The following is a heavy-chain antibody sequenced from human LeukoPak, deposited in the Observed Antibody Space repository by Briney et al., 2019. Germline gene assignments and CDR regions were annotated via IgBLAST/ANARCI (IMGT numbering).Heavy chain of an antibody. CDR1: GGSFSSYY. D-gene: IGHD6-13*01. V-gene: IGHV4-34*01. CDR2: INHSGST. J-gene: IGHJ4*02. Sequence: SETLSLTCAVYGGSFSSYYWGWIRQPPGKGLEWIGEINHSGSTNYNPSLKSRVTISVDTSKNQFSLKLSSVTAADTAVYYCARDDSSSWSGSGYWGQGTLVTVSS. CDR3: ARDDSSSWSGSGY.